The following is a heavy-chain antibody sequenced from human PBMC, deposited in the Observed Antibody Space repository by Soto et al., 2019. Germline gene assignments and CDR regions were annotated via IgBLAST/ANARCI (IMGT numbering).Heavy chain of an antibody. D-gene: IGHD2-2*01. V-gene: IGHV1-18*04. CDR2: ISAYNGNT. Sequence: ASVKVSCKASGYTFTSYGISWVRQAPGQGLEWMGWISAYNGNTNYAQKLQGRVTMTTDTSTSTAYMELRSLRSDDTAVYYCARISSMAGPGAIYLYYFGMDVWGQGTTVTVSS. J-gene: IGHJ6*02. CDR3: ARISSMAGPGAIYLYYFGMDV. CDR1: GYTFTSYG.